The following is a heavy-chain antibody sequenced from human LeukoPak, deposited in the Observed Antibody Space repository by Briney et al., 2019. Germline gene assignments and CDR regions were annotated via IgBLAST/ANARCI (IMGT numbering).Heavy chain of an antibody. Sequence: GGSLRLPCAASGFTFSTYTMHWVRQAPGKGLEWVAAISYDGIMNSYAASVKGRFTIFRDNSKKTLYLHLNSLSTEDTAVYHCARDKGGRYFDYWGQGTLVTVSS. CDR1: GFTFSTYT. CDR3: ARDKGGRYFDY. J-gene: IGHJ4*02. V-gene: IGHV3-30*01. CDR2: ISYDGIMN.